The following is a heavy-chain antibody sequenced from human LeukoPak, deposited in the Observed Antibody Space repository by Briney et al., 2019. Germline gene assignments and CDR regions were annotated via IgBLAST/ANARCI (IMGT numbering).Heavy chain of an antibody. Sequence: GGSLRLSCAASRFTFNNAWMSWVSQAPGKGLEWVGLIKSKTDGGTADYVAPVKGRFTISRDDSKNTLFLQMNSLKTEDTAVYYCITRTTVSTMGTDYWGQGTLVTVSS. D-gene: IGHD4-17*01. CDR1: RFTFNNAW. CDR3: ITRTTVSTMGTDY. V-gene: IGHV3-15*01. CDR2: IKSKTDGGTA. J-gene: IGHJ4*02.